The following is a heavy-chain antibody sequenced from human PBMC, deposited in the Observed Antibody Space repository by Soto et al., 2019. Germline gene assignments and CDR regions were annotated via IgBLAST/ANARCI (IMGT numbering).Heavy chain of an antibody. CDR3: ASSYSGYLDN. CDR2: IYHTGNT. V-gene: IGHV4-31*03. CDR1: GGSMSSGAYY. D-gene: IGHD3-22*01. Sequence: SETLSLTCSVSGGSMSSGAYYWNWIRQHPVKGLEWIAYIYHTGNTYYNPSLRSRTTISVDTSENQFSLKLTSVTDADTAVYYCASSYSGYLDNWGQGTPVPVYS. J-gene: IGHJ4*02.